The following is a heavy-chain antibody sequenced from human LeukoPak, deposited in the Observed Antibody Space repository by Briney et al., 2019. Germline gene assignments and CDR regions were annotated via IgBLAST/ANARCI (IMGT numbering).Heavy chain of an antibody. CDR3: ARGYSYGIDY. D-gene: IGHD5-18*01. CDR2: FDPEDGKT. CDR1: GYTLTELS. V-gene: IGHV1-24*01. J-gene: IGHJ4*02. Sequence: VASVKVSCKVSGYTLTELSMHWVRQAPGKGREWMGGFDPEDGKTIYAQKFQGRVTMTEDTSTDTAYMELSSLRSEDTAVYYCARGYSYGIDYWGQGTLVTVSS.